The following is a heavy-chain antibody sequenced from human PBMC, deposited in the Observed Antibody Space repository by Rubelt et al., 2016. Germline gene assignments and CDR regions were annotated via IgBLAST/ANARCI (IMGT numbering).Heavy chain of an antibody. J-gene: IGHJ4*02. CDR3: ARVDGTTPSEY. Sequence: EVQLVQPGAEVKKPGESLRISCQGFGYSFTSYWINWVRQMPGKGLEWMGRIDPNDSETNYSPSFQGHVTISADKSINTAYLRGSSLKASDTATYYCARVDGTTPSEYWGQGTLLTASS. CDR2: IDPNDSET. D-gene: IGHD1-7*01. V-gene: IGHV5-10-1*01. CDR1: GYSFTSYW.